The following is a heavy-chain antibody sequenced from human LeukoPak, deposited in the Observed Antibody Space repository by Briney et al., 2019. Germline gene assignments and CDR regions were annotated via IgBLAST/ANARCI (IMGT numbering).Heavy chain of an antibody. J-gene: IGHJ4*02. Sequence: GASVKVSCKASGYTFTGYYMHWVRQAPGQGLEWMGWINPNSGGTNYAQKFQGRVTMTRDTSISTAYMELSRLRSDDTAVYYCARAPMVVVITTLNSYWGQGTLVTVSS. CDR1: GYTFTGYY. CDR3: ARAPMVVVITTLNSY. D-gene: IGHD3-22*01. V-gene: IGHV1-2*02. CDR2: INPNSGGT.